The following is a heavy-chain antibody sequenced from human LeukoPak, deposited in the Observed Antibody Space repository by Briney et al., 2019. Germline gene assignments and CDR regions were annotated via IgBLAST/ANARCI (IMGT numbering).Heavy chain of an antibody. CDR3: ARDILGVRGLSWFDP. J-gene: IGHJ5*02. CDR1: GGSISSGGYY. V-gene: IGHV4-31*03. D-gene: IGHD3-10*01. Sequence: SETLSLTCTVSGGSISSGGYYWSWIRQHPGKGLEWIGYIYYSGSTYYNPSLRSRVTISVDTSKNQFSLKLSSVTAADTAVYYCARDILGVRGLSWFDPWGRGTLVTVSS. CDR2: IYYSGST.